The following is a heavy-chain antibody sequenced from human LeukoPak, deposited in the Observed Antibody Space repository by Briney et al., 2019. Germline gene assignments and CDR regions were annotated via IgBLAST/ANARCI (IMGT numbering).Heavy chain of an antibody. J-gene: IGHJ3*02. D-gene: IGHD3-10*01. CDR2: ISGSGGST. CDR1: GFTFSSYA. Sequence: GGSLRLSRAASGFTFSSYAMSWVRQAPGKGLEWVSAISGSGGSTYYADSVKGRFTISRDNAKNSLYLQMNSLRAEDTAVYYCARDAGQDTYYYGSGRNDAFDIWGQGTMVTVSS. V-gene: IGHV3-23*01. CDR3: ARDAGQDTYYYGSGRNDAFDI.